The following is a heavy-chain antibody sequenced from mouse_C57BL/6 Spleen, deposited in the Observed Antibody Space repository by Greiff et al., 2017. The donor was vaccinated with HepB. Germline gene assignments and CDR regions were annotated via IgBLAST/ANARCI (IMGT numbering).Heavy chain of an antibody. Sequence: EVQGVESGGGLVQPGGSMKLSCVASGFTFSNYWMNWVRQSPEKGLEWVAQIRLKSDNYATHYAESVKGRFTISRDDSKSSVYLQMNNLRAEDTGIYYCTDHDGYYVGFAYWGQGTLVTVSA. CDR3: TDHDGYYVGFAY. V-gene: IGHV6-3*01. CDR1: GFTFSNYW. J-gene: IGHJ3*01. CDR2: IRLKSDNYAT. D-gene: IGHD2-3*01.